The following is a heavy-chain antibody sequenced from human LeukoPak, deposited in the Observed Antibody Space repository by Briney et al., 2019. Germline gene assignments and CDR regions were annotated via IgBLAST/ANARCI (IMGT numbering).Heavy chain of an antibody. Sequence: PGGSLRLSCAASGFTFSSYGMHWVRQAPGKGLEWVAVIWYDGSNKHYADSVKGRFTISRDNSKNTLYLQMNSLRAEDTAVYYCARDIVVVPAAIPRGVFDYWGQGTLVTVSS. CDR3: ARDIVVVPAAIPRGVFDY. CDR2: IWYDGSNK. J-gene: IGHJ4*02. CDR1: GFTFSSYG. V-gene: IGHV3-33*01. D-gene: IGHD2-2*01.